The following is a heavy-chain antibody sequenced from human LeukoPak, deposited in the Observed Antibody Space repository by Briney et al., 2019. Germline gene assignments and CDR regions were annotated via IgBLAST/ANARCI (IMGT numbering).Heavy chain of an antibody. CDR3: ARDRGLRITMVRGVIGAFDI. CDR2: IYYSGST. Sequence: PSETLSLTCTVSGGSISSSSYYWGWIRQPPGKGLEWIGSIYYSGSTYYNPSLKSRVTISVDTSKNQFSLKLSSVTAADTAVYYCARDRGLRITMVRGVIGAFDIWGQGTMVTVSS. J-gene: IGHJ3*02. CDR1: GGSISSSSYY. V-gene: IGHV4-39*07. D-gene: IGHD3-10*01.